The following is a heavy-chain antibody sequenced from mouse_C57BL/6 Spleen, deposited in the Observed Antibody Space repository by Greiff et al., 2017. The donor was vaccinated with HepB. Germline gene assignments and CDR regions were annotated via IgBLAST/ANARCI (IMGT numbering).Heavy chain of an antibody. CDR3: ARWWLLHAMDY. CDR1: GYTFTSYW. D-gene: IGHD2-3*01. CDR2: IDPSDSYT. V-gene: IGHV1-69*01. Sequence: VQLQQPGAELVMPGASVKLSCKASGYTFTSYWMHWVKQRPGQGLEWIGEIDPSDSYTNYNQKFKGKSTLTVDKSSSTAMQLSSLTSEDSAVYYCARWWLLHAMDYWGQGTSVTVSS. J-gene: IGHJ4*01.